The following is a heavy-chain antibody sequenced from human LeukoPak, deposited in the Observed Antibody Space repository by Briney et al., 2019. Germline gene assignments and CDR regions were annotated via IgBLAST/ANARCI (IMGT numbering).Heavy chain of an antibody. Sequence: PGGSLRLSCAASGFTFSSYWMSWVRQAPGKGREGVANIKQDGSEKYYVDSVKGRFTISRDNAKNSLYLQMNSLRAEDTAVYYCARGEPGGAFDIWGQGTMVTVSS. CDR3: ARGEPGGAFDI. CDR1: GFTFSSYW. J-gene: IGHJ3*02. V-gene: IGHV3-7*01. D-gene: IGHD1-26*01. CDR2: IKQDGSEK.